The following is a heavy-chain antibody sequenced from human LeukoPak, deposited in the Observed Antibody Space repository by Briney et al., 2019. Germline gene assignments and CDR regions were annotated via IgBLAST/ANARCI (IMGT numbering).Heavy chain of an antibody. D-gene: IGHD5-12*01. CDR1: GGSISSSSFY. CDR2: MYSSGTT. J-gene: IGHJ4*02. CDR3: ARKEVATTIDS. V-gene: IGHV4-39*01. Sequence: SETLSLTRTVSGGSISSSSFYWGWIRQPPGKGLEWIGSMYSSGTTAYSPSLKSRVTISVDTSKSQFSLKLRSVTAADTAVYYCARKEVATTIDSWGQGTLVTVSS.